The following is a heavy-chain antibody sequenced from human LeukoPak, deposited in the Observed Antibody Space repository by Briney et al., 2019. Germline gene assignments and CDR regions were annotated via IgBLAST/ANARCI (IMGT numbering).Heavy chain of an antibody. V-gene: IGHV4-59*01. Sequence: SETLSLTCTVSGDSISTNYWSWIRQPPGKGLEWIGYIYYSGSNNYNPSLKSGVTISVDTSKNQFSLKLSSVTAADTAVYYCARDRGYSYLNWFDPWGQGTLVTVSS. J-gene: IGHJ5*02. CDR2: IYYSGSN. D-gene: IGHD5-18*01. CDR3: ARDRGYSYLNWFDP. CDR1: GDSISTNY.